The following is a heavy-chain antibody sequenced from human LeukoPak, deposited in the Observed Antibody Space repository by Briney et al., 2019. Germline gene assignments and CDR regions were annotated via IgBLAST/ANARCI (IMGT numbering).Heavy chain of an antibody. CDR2: IKQDGSEK. D-gene: IGHD6-13*01. CDR3: AREGSSADFDY. CDR1: GFTFSSYA. Sequence: PGGSLRLSCAASGFTFSSYAMSWVRQAPGKGLEWVANIKQDGSEKYYVDSVKGRFTISRDNAKNSLYLQMNSLRAEDTAVYYCAREGSSADFDYWGQGTLVTVSS. J-gene: IGHJ4*02. V-gene: IGHV3-7*01.